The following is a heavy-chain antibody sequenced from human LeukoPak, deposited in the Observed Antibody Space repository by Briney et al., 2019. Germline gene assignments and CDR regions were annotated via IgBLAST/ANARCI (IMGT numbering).Heavy chain of an antibody. J-gene: IGHJ5*02. CDR3: ATTKADIVVVPAAIRRGNWFDP. CDR2: FDPEDGET. Sequence: ASVKVSCKVSGYTLTELSMHWVRQAPGKGLEWMGGFDPEDGETIYAQKFQGRVTMTEDTSTDTAYMELSSLRSEDTAVYYCATTKADIVVVPAAIRRGNWFDPWGQGTLVTVSS. CDR1: GYTLTELS. D-gene: IGHD2-2*02. V-gene: IGHV1-24*01.